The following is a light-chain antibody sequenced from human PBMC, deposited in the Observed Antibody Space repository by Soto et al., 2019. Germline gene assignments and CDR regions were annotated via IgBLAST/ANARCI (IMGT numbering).Light chain of an antibody. CDR2: KNN. CDR1: ALPKQY. Sequence: SYELTQPPSVSLSPGQTARITCSGDALPKQYAFWYQQKPGQAPVLVIYKNNETASGIPERFSGSSSGTTVTLTISGVQAEDEADCYCQCADATAIYVVFGGGTKLTVL. CDR3: QCADATAIYVV. V-gene: IGLV3-25*03. J-gene: IGLJ2*01.